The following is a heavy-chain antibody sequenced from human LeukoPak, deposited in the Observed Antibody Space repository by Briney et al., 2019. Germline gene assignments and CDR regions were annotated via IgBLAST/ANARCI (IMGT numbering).Heavy chain of an antibody. V-gene: IGHV3-21*01. CDR3: ARTYYDSSVGGYAFDI. Sequence: GSLRLSCAASGFTFSSYSMNWARQAPGKGLEWVSSISSSSSYIYYADSVKGRFTISRDNAKNSLYLQMNSLRAEDTAVYYCARTYYDSSVGGYAFDIWGQGTMVTVSS. CDR1: GFTFSSYS. CDR2: ISSSSSYI. D-gene: IGHD3-22*01. J-gene: IGHJ3*02.